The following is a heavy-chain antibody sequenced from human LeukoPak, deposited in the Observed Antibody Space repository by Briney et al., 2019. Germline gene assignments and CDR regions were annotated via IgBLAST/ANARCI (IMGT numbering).Heavy chain of an antibody. CDR2: IIPIFGTA. CDR1: GGTFSSYA. CDR3: ARDTGAAGYCSGDSCYV. V-gene: IGHV1-69*05. Sequence: GASVKVSCKASGGTFSSYAISWVRQAPGQGLEWMGRIIPIFGTANYAQKFQGRVTITTDESTSTAYMELSSLRSEDTAVYYCARDTGAAGYCSGDSCYVWGQGTLVTVSS. D-gene: IGHD2-15*01. J-gene: IGHJ4*02.